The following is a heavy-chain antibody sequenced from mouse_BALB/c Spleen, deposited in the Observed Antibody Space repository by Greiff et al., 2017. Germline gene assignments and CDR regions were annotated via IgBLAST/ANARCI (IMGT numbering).Heavy chain of an antibody. CDR2: ISSGSSTI. J-gene: IGHJ2*01. CDR1: GFTFSSFG. D-gene: IGHD1-2*01. V-gene: IGHV5-17*02. CDR3: TIKTTTATLSHYFNY. Sequence: EVKLVESGGGLVQPGGSRKLSCAASGFTFSSFGMHWVRQAPEKGLEWVAYISSGSSTIYYADTVKGRFTISRDNPKNTLFLQMTSLRSEDTAMYYYTIKTTTATLSHYFNYWHQNTTLTISS.